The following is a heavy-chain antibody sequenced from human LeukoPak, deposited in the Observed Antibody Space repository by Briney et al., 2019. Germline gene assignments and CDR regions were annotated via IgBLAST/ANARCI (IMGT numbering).Heavy chain of an antibody. V-gene: IGHV1-8*03. J-gene: IGHJ6*03. CDR3: ARGHLNWNNEPYYYYYMDV. CDR2: MNPNRGNT. CDR1: GYTFTSYV. Sequence: GAAVKDSCKASGYTFTSYVVNRVPQDTGQGLGWMGWMNPNRGNTGYAQKFQGRVTITSNTSISTAYMELSSLRSEDTAVYYCARGHLNWNNEPYYYYYMDVWGKGTTVTVSS. D-gene: IGHD1/OR15-1a*01.